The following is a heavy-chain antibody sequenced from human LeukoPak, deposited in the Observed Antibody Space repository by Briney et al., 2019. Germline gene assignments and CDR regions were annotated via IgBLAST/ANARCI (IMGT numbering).Heavy chain of an antibody. CDR1: GGSFSGYY. Sequence: SETLSLTCAVYGGSFSGYYWSWIRQPPGKGLEWIGEINHSGSTNYNPSLKSRVTISVDTSKNQFSLKLSSVTAADTAVYYCASSSNFDWLLFGEYFDYWGQGTLVTVSS. D-gene: IGHD3-9*01. CDR2: INHSGST. J-gene: IGHJ4*02. V-gene: IGHV4-34*01. CDR3: ASSSNFDWLLFGEYFDY.